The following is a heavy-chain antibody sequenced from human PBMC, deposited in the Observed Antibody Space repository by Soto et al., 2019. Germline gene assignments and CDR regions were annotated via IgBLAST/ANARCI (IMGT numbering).Heavy chain of an antibody. V-gene: IGHV3-23*01. J-gene: IGHJ4*02. CDR3: AKVAGVATGVGFDH. D-gene: IGHD2-15*01. CDR1: GFTFSSYG. CDR2: ISGNGGYR. Sequence: EVQLLESGGGLIQPGESLRLSCEASGFTFSSYGMSWVRQAPGKGLEWVSTISGNGGYRNYADSVKGRFTISRDDSKNMLYVQLNILRVEDTAVYYCAKVAGVATGVGFDHWGQGVLVTVSS.